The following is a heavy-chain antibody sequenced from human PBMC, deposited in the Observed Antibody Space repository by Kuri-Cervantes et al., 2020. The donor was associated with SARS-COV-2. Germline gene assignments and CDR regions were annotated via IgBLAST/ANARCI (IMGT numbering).Heavy chain of an antibody. CDR2: INPSGGST. CDR3: ARDPMWSRYYYDSSGSYYFDY. CDR1: GYTFTSYY. V-gene: IGHV1-46*01. D-gene: IGHD3-22*01. J-gene: IGHJ4*02. Sequence: ASVKVSCKASGYTFTSYYMHWVRQAPGQGLEWMGIINPSGGSTSYAQKFQGRVTMTTDTSMSTAYMELRSLRSDDTAVYYCARDPMWSRYYYDSSGSYYFDYWGQGTLVTVSS.